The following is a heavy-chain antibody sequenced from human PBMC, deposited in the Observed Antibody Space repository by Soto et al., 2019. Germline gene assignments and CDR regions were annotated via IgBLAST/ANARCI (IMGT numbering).Heavy chain of an antibody. J-gene: IGHJ3*02. V-gene: IGHV4-34*01. D-gene: IGHD1-1*01. CDR1: GGFVSSGNYY. Sequence: QEQLQQWGAGLLKPSETLSLTCAVYGGFVSSGNYYWSWIRQPPGKGLEWIGEMSHSGGTHFNTSLKSGVTISVDTSKNQFSMKMSSVTDADTALYYCARVERGTATTVVDAFDIWGPGTMVTVSS. CDR2: MSHSGGT. CDR3: ARVERGTATTVVDAFDI.